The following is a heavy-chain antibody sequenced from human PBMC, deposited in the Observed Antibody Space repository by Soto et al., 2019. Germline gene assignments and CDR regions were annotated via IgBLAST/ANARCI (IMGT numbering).Heavy chain of an antibody. CDR2: IYYSGSA. V-gene: IGHV4-31*03. Sequence: TSETLSLTCSVSGASISSGGYYWSWIRQHPGKGLEWIGYIYYSGSAYYNPSLKSRVTISADTSKNQFSLKLSSVTAADTAVYYCARSVFPWGQGTLVTVSS. J-gene: IGHJ5*02. CDR1: GASISSGGYY. CDR3: ARSVFP.